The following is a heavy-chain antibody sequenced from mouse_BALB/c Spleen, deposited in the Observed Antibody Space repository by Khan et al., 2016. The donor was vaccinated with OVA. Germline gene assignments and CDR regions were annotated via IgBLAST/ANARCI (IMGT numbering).Heavy chain of an antibody. Sequence: VQLQQSGAELAKPGASVKMSCKASGYTFINYWILWVKQRPGQGLEWIGYINPSTGYTEYNQNFKDKATLTADKSSSTAYMQLSSLTSEESAVYYCARRGLRWEFDYWGQGTTLTVSS. V-gene: IGHV1-7*01. D-gene: IGHD1-1*01. CDR2: INPSTGYT. CDR3: ARRGLRWEFDY. J-gene: IGHJ2*01. CDR1: GYTFINYW.